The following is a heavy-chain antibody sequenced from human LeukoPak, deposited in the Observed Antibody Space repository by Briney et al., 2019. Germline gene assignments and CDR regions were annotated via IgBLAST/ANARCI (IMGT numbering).Heavy chain of an antibody. D-gene: IGHD1-14*01. CDR1: GFTFSSYG. CDR3: ARVALLVGMDYYYYMDV. CDR2: IRYDGSNK. V-gene: IGHV3-30*02. Sequence: GGSLRLSCAASGFTFSSYGMHWVRQAPGTGLEWVAFIRYDGSNKYYADSVKGRFTISRDNAKNSLYLQMNSLRAEDTAVYYCARVALLVGMDYYYYMDVWGKGTTVTVSS. J-gene: IGHJ6*03.